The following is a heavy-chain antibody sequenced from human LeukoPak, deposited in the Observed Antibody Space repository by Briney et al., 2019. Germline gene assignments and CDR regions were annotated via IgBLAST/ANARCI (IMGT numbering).Heavy chain of an antibody. CDR1: GFTFSSYW. V-gene: IGHV3-74*01. CDR2: INTDGSSS. J-gene: IGHJ4*02. Sequence: GGSLRLSCAASGFTFSSYWIHWVRQAPGKGLVWVSRINTDGSSSSFADSVKGRFTIYRDNAKNSLYLQMNSLRAEDTALYYCGRSYDYWGQGTLVTVSS. CDR3: GRSYDY.